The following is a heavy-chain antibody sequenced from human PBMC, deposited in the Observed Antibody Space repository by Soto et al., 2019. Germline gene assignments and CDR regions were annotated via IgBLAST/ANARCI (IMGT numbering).Heavy chain of an antibody. CDR1: GGTFSSYT. V-gene: IGHV1-69*02. CDR3: ASGGQYYDILTGPNNWFDP. CDR2: IIPTLGIA. D-gene: IGHD3-9*01. J-gene: IGHJ5*02. Sequence: QVQLVQSGAEVKKPGSSVKVSCKASGGTFSSYTISWVRQAPGQGLEWMGRIIPTLGIANYAQKFQGRVTITADKSTSNAYMGLSSLRSEDTAVYYCASGGQYYDILTGPNNWFDPWGQGTLVTVSS.